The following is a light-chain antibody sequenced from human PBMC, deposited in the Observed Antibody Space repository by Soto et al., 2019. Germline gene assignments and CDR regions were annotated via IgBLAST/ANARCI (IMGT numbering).Light chain of an antibody. J-gene: IGKJ5*01. CDR1: KSVSSY. CDR2: AAS. V-gene: IGKV3-11*01. CDR3: QQRSNWPIT. Sequence: EIVLTQSPATLSLSPGEIATLSCRASKSVSSYLAWYQQKPGKAPNLLIYAASILQSGVPSRFSGSGSGTDFTLTINNLEPEDFAVYYCQQRSNWPITFGQGTRLEI.